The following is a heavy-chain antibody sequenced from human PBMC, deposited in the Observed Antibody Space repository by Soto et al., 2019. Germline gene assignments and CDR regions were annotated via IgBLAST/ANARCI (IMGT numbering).Heavy chain of an antibody. D-gene: IGHD2-15*01. CDR2: IIPIFGTA. CDR3: ARDLVVVVAANPNDNYYYYGMDV. Sequence: QVQLVQSGAEVKKPGSSVKVSCKASGGTFSSYAISWVRQAPGQGLEWMGGIIPIFGTANYAQKFQGRVTITADESTSTAYMELSSLRSEDTAVYYYARDLVVVVAANPNDNYYYYGMDVWGQGTTVTVSS. CDR1: GGTFSSYA. J-gene: IGHJ6*02. V-gene: IGHV1-69*12.